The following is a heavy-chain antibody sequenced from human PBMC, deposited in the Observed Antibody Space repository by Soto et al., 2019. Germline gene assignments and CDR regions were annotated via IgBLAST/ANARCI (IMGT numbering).Heavy chain of an antibody. V-gene: IGHV3-7*01. CDR3: AKDRGVVNYPQYAMDV. CDR1: GFTFSSYW. J-gene: IGHJ6*02. CDR2: IKQDGSEK. Sequence: GGSLRLSCAASGFTFSSYWMSWVRQAPGKGLEWVANIKQDGSEKYYADSVKGRFTISRDNSKNTLYLQVNSLRAEDTAVYYCAKDRGVVNYPQYAMDVWGQGTTVTVSS. D-gene: IGHD2-2*01.